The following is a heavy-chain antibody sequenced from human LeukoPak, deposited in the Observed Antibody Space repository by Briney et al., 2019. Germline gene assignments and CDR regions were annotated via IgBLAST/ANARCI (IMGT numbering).Heavy chain of an antibody. V-gene: IGHV4-39*01. D-gene: IGHD1-26*01. J-gene: IGHJ4*02. CDR2: IYYSGST. CDR1: GGSISSSSYC. CDR3: ARQKSGVHFDY. Sequence: ETLSLTCTVSGGSISSSSYCWGWIRQPPGKGLEWIGSIYYSGSTYYNPSLKSRVTISVDTSKNQFSLKLRSVTAADTAVYYCARQKSGVHFDYWGQGTLVTVSS.